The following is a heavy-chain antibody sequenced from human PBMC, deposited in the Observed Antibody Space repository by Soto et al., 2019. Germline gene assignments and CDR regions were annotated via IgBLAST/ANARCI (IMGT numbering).Heavy chain of an antibody. J-gene: IGHJ4*02. D-gene: IGHD3-3*01. CDR2: IWYDGSNK. CDR3: ARARESLLYSFFEY. Sequence: GGSLRLSCAASGFTFSSYGMHWVRQAPGKGLEWVAVIWYDGSNKYYADSVKGRFTISRDNSKNTLYLQMNSLRAEDTAVYYWARARESLLYSFFEYWGQGTLVTVSS. V-gene: IGHV3-33*01. CDR1: GFTFSSYG.